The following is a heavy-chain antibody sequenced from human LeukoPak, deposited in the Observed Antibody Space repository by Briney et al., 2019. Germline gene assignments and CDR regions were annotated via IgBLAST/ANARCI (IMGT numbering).Heavy chain of an antibody. CDR3: AGEAAISEGWFDP. CDR2: ISSSSSYI. CDR1: GFTFSSYS. V-gene: IGHV3-21*01. D-gene: IGHD5-18*01. Sequence: PGGSLRLSCAASGFTFSSYSMNWVRQAPGKGLEWVSSISSSSSYIYYADSVKGRFTISRDNAKNSLYLQMNSLTAEDTAVYYCAGEAAISEGWFDPWGQGTLVTVSS. J-gene: IGHJ5*02.